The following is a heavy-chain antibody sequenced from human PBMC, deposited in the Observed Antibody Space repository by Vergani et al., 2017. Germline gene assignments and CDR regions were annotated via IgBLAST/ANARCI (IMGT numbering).Heavy chain of an antibody. V-gene: IGHV3-30*02. D-gene: IGHD2-15*01. Sequence: QVQLVESGGGVVQPGGSLRLSCAASGFTFTNYGMHWVRQAPGKGLECVAFTRYDGIVEYYGDSVRGRFTISRDNSKNTLYLQMNRLRPEDTAVYYCATASAAYCRGASCYDFFEYWGQGTLVTVAS. CDR2: TRYDGIVE. J-gene: IGHJ4*02. CDR3: ATASAAYCRGASCYDFFEY. CDR1: GFTFTNYG.